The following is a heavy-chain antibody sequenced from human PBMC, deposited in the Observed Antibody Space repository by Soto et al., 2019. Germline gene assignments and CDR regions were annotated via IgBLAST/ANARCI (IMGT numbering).Heavy chain of an antibody. CDR3: AKDVFDSGYPGGFDY. Sequence: EVQLLESGGGLVQPGGSLRLSCAASGFTFSSYAMSWVRQAPGKGLEWVSAISGRGGSTYYADSVKGRFTISRDNSKNTLHRQINRLRAEDTAVYYCAKDVFDSGYPGGFDYWGQGTLVTVSS. J-gene: IGHJ4*02. CDR2: ISGRGGST. CDR1: GFTFSSYA. D-gene: IGHD5-12*01. V-gene: IGHV3-23*01.